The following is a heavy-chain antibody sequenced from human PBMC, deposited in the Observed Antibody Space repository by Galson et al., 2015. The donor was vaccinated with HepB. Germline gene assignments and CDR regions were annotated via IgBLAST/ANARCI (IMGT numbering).Heavy chain of an antibody. V-gene: IGHV1-69*10. CDR1: GGTFSSYA. J-gene: IGHJ2*01. D-gene: IGHD2-21*02. CDR2: IIPIFGIA. CDR3: ARAGHIVVVTASPEWYFDL. Sequence: SVKVSCKASGGTFSSYAISWVRQAPGQGLEWMGGIIPIFGIANYAQKFQGRVTITADKSTSTAYMELSSLRSEDTAVYYCARAGHIVVVTASPEWYFDLWGRGTLVTVSS.